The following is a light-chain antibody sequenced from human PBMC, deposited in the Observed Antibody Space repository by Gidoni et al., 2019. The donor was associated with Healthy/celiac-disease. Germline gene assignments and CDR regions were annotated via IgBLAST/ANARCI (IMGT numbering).Light chain of an antibody. CDR3: RQSYSTPPGT. CDR2: AAS. Sequence: DIQMTQSPSSLSASVGDRVTITCRASQSISSYLNWYQQKPGKAPKLLIYAASSLQSGVPSRFSGSGSGTDFTLTISSLQPEDFATYYCRQSYSTPPGTFXQXTKLEIK. CDR1: QSISSY. J-gene: IGKJ2*02. V-gene: IGKV1-39*01.